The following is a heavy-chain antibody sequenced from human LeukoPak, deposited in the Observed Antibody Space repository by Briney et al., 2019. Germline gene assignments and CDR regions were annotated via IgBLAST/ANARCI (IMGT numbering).Heavy chain of an antibody. Sequence: SETLSLTCTVSGGSISSSSYYWSWIRQPPGKGLEWIGEINHSGSTNYNPSLKSRVTISVDTSKNQFSLKLSSVTAADTAVYYCARHSVVVVPAAIIDWFDPWGQGTLVTVSS. CDR2: INHSGST. J-gene: IGHJ5*02. D-gene: IGHD2-2*02. CDR1: GGSISSSSYY. V-gene: IGHV4-39*01. CDR3: ARHSVVVVPAAIIDWFDP.